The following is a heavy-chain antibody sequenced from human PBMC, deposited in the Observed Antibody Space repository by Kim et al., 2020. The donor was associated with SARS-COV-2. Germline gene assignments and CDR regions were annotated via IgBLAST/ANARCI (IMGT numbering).Heavy chain of an antibody. CDR1: GFIFSSYD. J-gene: IGHJ4*02. CDR2: ITRDGST. CDR3: AREPARRADY. V-gene: IGHV3-23*01. Sequence: GGSLRLSCAASGFIFSSYDMSWVRQAPGKGLEWISAITRDGSTFYADSVKGRFSISRDNPENTLYLQMDSLRVDDTAVYYWAREPARRADYWGQGTLVT. D-gene: IGHD1-1*01.